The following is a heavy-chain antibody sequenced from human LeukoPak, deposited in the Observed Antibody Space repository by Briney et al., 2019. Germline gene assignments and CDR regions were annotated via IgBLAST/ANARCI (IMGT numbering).Heavy chain of an antibody. CDR2: IYYSGST. Sequence: SETLSLTCTVSGGSISSYYWSWIRQPPGEGLEWIGYIYYSGSTNYNPSLKSRVTISVDTSKNQFSLKLSSVIAADTAVYYCARSPSAMVKFFDYWGQGTLVTVSS. CDR1: GGSISSYY. J-gene: IGHJ4*02. V-gene: IGHV4-59*01. CDR3: ARSPSAMVKFFDY. D-gene: IGHD5-18*01.